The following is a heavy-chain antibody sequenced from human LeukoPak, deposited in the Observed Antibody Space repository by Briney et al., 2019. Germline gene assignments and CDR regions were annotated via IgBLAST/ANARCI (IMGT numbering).Heavy chain of an antibody. CDR2: IGTAGDT. CDR1: GFTFSSYD. CDR3: ARLGLQLDAFDI. Sequence: GGSLRLSCAASGFTFSSYDMHWVRQATGKGLEWVSAIGTAGDTYYPGSVKGRFTISRENAKTSLYLQMNSLRAGDTAVYYCARLGLQLDAFDIWGQGTMVTVSS. J-gene: IGHJ3*02. V-gene: IGHV3-13*01. D-gene: IGHD4-11*01.